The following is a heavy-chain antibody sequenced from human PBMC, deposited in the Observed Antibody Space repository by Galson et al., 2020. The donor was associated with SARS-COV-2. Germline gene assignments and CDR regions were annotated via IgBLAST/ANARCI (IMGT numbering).Heavy chain of an antibody. J-gene: IGHJ6*03. CDR3: ARDGRYYDILTGYYKKYYYYYYYMDV. D-gene: IGHD3-9*01. Sequence: GGSLRLSCAASGFTFSSYAMHWVRQAPGKGLEWVAVISYDGSNKYYADSVKGRFTISRDNSKNTLYLQMNSLRAEDTAVYYCARDGRYYDILTGYYKKYYYYYYYMDVGGKGTTVTVSS. CDR2: ISYDGSNK. V-gene: IGHV3-30*01. CDR1: GFTFSSYA.